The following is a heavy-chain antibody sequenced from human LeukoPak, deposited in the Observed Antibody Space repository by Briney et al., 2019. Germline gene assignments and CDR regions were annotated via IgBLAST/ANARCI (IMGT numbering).Heavy chain of an antibody. Sequence: SETLSLTCTVSGGSISSYYWSWIRQPAGKGLEWIGRIYTSGSTNYNPSLKSRVTMPVDTSKNQFSLKLSSVTAADTAVYYCTRVRYDILTGYSSSRGDYWGQGTLVTVSS. CDR3: TRVRYDILTGYSSSRGDY. D-gene: IGHD3-9*01. V-gene: IGHV4-4*07. CDR2: IYTSGST. J-gene: IGHJ4*02. CDR1: GGSISSYY.